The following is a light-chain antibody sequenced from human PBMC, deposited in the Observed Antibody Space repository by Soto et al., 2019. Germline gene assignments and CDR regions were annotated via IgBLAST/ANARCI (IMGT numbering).Light chain of an antibody. CDR1: QSITTY. CDR3: QQCYSSPRT. Sequence: DIQMTQSPSTLSASVGDRVTITCRASQSITTYVNWYQQKLGKAPTLLIYAASSLQSGVPSRFSGSGSGTDFILTICSLQPEDFATYFCQQCYSSPRTFCQGTKV. V-gene: IGKV1-39*01. CDR2: AAS. J-gene: IGKJ1*01.